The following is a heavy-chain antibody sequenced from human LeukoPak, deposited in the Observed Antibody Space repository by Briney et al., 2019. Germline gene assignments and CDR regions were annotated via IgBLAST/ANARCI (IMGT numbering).Heavy chain of an antibody. J-gene: IGHJ4*02. Sequence: SETLSLTCTVSGGSISSSSYYWGWIRQPPGKGLEWIGSIYYSGSTYYNPSLKSRVTISVDTSKNQFSLKLSSVTAADTAVYYCARGSLARYYYGSGSSYYFDYWGQGTLVTVSS. CDR3: ARGSLARYYYGSGSSYYFDY. CDR1: GGSISSSSYY. D-gene: IGHD3-10*01. V-gene: IGHV4-39*01. CDR2: IYYSGST.